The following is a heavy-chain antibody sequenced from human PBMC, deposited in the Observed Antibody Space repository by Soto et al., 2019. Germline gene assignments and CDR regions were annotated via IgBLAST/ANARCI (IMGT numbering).Heavy chain of an antibody. Sequence: EVQLVESGGGLVQPGGSLRLSFAASGFTFSNHWMHWVRQAPGKGLVWVSRINSDGSTTTYADSVKGRFTIFRHNAKNTLYLQLNSLRAEDTALYYCARGYSSGPDYWGQGTLVTVSS. CDR1: GFTFSNHW. V-gene: IGHV3-74*01. CDR3: ARGYSSGPDY. J-gene: IGHJ4*02. CDR2: INSDGSTT. D-gene: IGHD3-22*01.